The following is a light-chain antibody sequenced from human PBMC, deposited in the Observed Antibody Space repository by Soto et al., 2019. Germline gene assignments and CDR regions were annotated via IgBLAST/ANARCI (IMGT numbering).Light chain of an antibody. J-gene: IGKJ5*01. CDR3: QQSNSILTT. CDR2: GVS. Sequence: RIQFGAPLSTYKKHRVSVTCRASQTINSWLAWYQQKPGKAPNLLIYGVSSLQSGVPSRFSGSGSGTEFTLTISSLQPEDFVTYYCQQSNSILTTFGQGTRLEIK. V-gene: IGKV1-5*01. CDR1: QTINSW.